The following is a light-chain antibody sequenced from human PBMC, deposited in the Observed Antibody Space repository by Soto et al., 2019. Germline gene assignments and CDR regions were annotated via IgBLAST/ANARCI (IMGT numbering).Light chain of an antibody. Sequence: EIVLTQSPGTLSLSPGERAALSCRASQSVADNYLAWYQQKPGQPPRLLIYAASRRATGIPDTFSGSGSGTDFTLTITSLEPEDFALYYCQQYGHSPRTFGQGTKVDIK. CDR2: AAS. V-gene: IGKV3-20*01. CDR1: QSVADNY. J-gene: IGKJ1*01. CDR3: QQYGHSPRT.